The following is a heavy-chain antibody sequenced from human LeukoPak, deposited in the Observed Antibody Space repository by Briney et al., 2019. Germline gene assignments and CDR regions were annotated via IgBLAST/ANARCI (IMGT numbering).Heavy chain of an antibody. V-gene: IGHV3-23*01. CDR2: ISGSGGTT. CDR3: YYADYGYY. D-gene: IGHD4-17*01. J-gene: IGHJ4*02. Sequence: GXXLRLSCAASGFTFSSYDMSWVRQAPGKGLEWVSAISGSGGTTYYADSLKRRFTISRDNSKNTLYLQMNSLRAEDTAVYYCYYADYGYYWGQGTLVTVSS. CDR1: GFTFSSYD.